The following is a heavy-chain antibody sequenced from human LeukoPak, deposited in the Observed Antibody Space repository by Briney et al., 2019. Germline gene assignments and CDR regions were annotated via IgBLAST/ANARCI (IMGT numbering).Heavy chain of an antibody. CDR1: GYSFTRYW. Sequence: HGESLKISCKGSGYSFTRYWISWVRQMPGKGLEWMGRIDPSDSYTNYSPSFQGHVTISADKSISTAYLQWSSLKASDTAMYYCARPSGIVPRYGMDVWGQGTTVTVSS. J-gene: IGHJ6*02. CDR3: ARPSGIVPRYGMDV. D-gene: IGHD2-8*01. V-gene: IGHV5-10-1*01. CDR2: IDPSDSYT.